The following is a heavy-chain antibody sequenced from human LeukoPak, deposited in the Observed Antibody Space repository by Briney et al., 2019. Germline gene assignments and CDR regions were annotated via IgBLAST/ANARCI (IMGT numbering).Heavy chain of an antibody. CDR1: GYSFTSYW. Sequence: GESLKISCKGSGYSFTSYWIGWVRQMPGKGLEWMGIIYPGDSDTRYSPSFQGQVTISADKSVSTAYLQWSSLKASDTAMYYCARRNGYNGGALDFDYWGQGTLVTVSS. V-gene: IGHV5-51*01. J-gene: IGHJ4*02. CDR2: IYPGDSDT. CDR3: ARRNGYNGGALDFDY. D-gene: IGHD5-24*01.